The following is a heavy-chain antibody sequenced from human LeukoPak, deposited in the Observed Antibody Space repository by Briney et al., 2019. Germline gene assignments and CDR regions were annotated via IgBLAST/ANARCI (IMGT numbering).Heavy chain of an antibody. CDR3: SLWFGELQSRAFDI. D-gene: IGHD3-10*01. Sequence: ASVKVSCKASGYTFTSYGISWVRQAPGQGLEWMGWISAYNGNTNYAQKFQGRVTITADESTSTAYMELSSLRSEDTAVYYCSLWFGELQSRAFDIWGQGTMVTVSS. CDR1: GYTFTSYG. V-gene: IGHV1-18*01. J-gene: IGHJ3*02. CDR2: ISAYNGNT.